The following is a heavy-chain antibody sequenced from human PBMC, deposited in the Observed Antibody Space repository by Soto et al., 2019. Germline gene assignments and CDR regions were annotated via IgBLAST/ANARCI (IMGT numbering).Heavy chain of an antibody. D-gene: IGHD6-19*01. J-gene: IGHJ4*02. CDR2: TYYRSNWRH. V-gene: IGHV6-1*01. CDR1: GDTHPMNNAA. CDR3: ARGVAGSGFDL. Sequence: SQTLSLTCGIGGDTHPMNNAACNWIRSSPSRGLEWLGRTYYRSNWRHDYAMSVKSRITVNPDTSKNHFSLQLNSVTPDDTAVYYCARGVAGSGFDLWGQGNLVTVSS.